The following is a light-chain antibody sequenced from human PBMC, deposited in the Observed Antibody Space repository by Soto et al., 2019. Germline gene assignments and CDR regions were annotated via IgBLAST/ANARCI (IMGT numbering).Light chain of an antibody. CDR3: SSYTSGSTFYV. CDR1: SSDIGGYNY. Sequence: QSVLTKPSSVSGSPGRSISISCPGTSSDIGGYNYVSWFQQHPGKAPKLMISDVSNRPSGVSNRFSGSKSGNTASLTISGLQAEDEADYYCSSYTSGSTFYVFGTGTKVTVL. V-gene: IGLV2-14*01. J-gene: IGLJ1*01. CDR2: DVS.